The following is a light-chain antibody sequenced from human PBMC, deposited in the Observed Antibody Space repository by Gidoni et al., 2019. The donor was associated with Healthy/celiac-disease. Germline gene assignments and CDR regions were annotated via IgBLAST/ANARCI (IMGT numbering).Light chain of an antibody. CDR3: QQRS. V-gene: IGKV3D-11*02. Sequence: IVLTQSPATLSLSPGERATLSCRASQSVSSYLAWYQQKPGQAPRLLIYEASNRATGIPARFSGSGPGTDFTLTISSLEPEDFAVYYCQQRSFXGXTKVEIK. CDR2: EAS. CDR1: QSVSSY. J-gene: IGKJ4*01.